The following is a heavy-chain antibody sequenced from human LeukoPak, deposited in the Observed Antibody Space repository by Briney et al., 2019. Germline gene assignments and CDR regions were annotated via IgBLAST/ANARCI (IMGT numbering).Heavy chain of an antibody. V-gene: IGHV3-30*18. CDR1: GFTFSSYG. CDR2: ISYDGSNK. Sequence: GRSLRLSCAASGFTFSSYGMPWVRQAPGKGLEWVAVISYDGSNKYYADSVKGRFTISRDNSKNTLYLQMNSLRAEDTAVYYCAKDQLFTVAAPGGFDYWGQGTLVTVSS. CDR3: AKDQLFTVAAPGGFDY. J-gene: IGHJ4*02. D-gene: IGHD6-19*01.